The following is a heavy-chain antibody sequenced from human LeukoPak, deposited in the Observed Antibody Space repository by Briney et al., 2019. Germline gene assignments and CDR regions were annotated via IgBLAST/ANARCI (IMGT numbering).Heavy chain of an antibody. Sequence: ASVKVSCKASGYTFTSYGIGWLRQAPGQGLEWMGWISAYNGNTNYAQKLQGRVSMTTDTSTSAAYMELRSLRSDDTAAYYCARANYDSSSTWFDPWGQGTLVTVSS. J-gene: IGHJ5*02. CDR2: ISAYNGNT. D-gene: IGHD3-22*01. CDR3: ARANYDSSSTWFDP. CDR1: GYTFTSYG. V-gene: IGHV1-18*01.